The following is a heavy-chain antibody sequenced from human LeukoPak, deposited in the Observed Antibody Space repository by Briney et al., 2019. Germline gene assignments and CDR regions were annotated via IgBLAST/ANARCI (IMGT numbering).Heavy chain of an antibody. Sequence: SETLSLTCAVYGGSFSGYYWSWIRQPPGKGLEWIGEINHSGSTYYNPSLKSRVTISVDTSKNQLSLKLSSVTAADTAVYYCARLHYGGNYGYYYYYMDVWGKGTTVTISS. V-gene: IGHV4-34*01. D-gene: IGHD4-23*01. CDR2: INHSGST. CDR3: ARLHYGGNYGYYYYYMDV. CDR1: GGSFSGYY. J-gene: IGHJ6*03.